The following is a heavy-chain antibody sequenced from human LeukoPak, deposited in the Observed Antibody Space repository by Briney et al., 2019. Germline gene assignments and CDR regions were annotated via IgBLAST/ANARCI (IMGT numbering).Heavy chain of an antibody. CDR2: IKPEGSEN. CDR3: ARDYD. Sequence: PRGSPRLSCAASVFLLCCPWMSWLRLAPGKALECVANIKPEGSENYYVDCVKGGFTMSRDNGKNLLYLQMDSMRAEDTAVYYCARDYDWAQGTLVTVSS. V-gene: IGHV3-7*05. J-gene: IGHJ4*02. CDR1: VFLLCCPW. D-gene: IGHD3-16*01.